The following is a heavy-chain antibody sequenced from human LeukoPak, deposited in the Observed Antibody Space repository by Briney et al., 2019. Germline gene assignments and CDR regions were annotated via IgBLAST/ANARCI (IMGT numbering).Heavy chain of an antibody. D-gene: IGHD3-16*01. V-gene: IGHV3-74*01. Sequence: PGGSLRLSCAASGFIFSTYWMHWVRQAPGKGLVWVSRINSDGSDTIYADSVKGRFTISRDNAKNTLDLQLSSLGAEDTAVYYSAKGGRNHGFDISGQGTTVTVSS. J-gene: IGHJ3*02. CDR2: INSDGSDT. CDR1: GFIFSTYW. CDR3: AKGGRNHGFDI.